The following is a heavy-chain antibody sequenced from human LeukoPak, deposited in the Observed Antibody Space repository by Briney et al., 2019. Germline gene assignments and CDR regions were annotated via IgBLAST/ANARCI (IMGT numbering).Heavy chain of an antibody. J-gene: IGHJ5*02. Sequence: PGGSLRLSCAASGFTFSSYGMHWVRQAPGKGLEWVAFIRYDGSNKYYADSVKGRFTISRDNSKNTLYLQMNSLRAEDTAVYYCAKDRRALSGGSSPSWGQGTLVTVSS. CDR3: AKDRRALSGGSSPS. CDR1: GFTFSSYG. V-gene: IGHV3-30*02. D-gene: IGHD6-6*01. CDR2: IRYDGSNK.